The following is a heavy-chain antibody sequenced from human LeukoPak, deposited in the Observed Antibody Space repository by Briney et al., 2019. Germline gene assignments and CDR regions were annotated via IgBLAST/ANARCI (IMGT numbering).Heavy chain of an antibody. CDR3: ARVGSRAYYYYYMDV. CDR2: INWNGDST. J-gene: IGHJ6*03. CDR1: GFTFVDYG. D-gene: IGHD1-26*01. Sequence: GGSLRLSCAASGFTFVDYGMSWVRRAPGKGLEWVSGINWNGDSTGYVDSVKGRFTISRDNAKNSLYLQMNSLRAEDTALYYCARVGSRAYYYYYMDVWGKGTTVTVSS. V-gene: IGHV3-20*04.